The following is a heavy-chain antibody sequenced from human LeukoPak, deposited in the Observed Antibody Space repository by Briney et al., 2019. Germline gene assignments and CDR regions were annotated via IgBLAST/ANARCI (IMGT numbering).Heavy chain of an antibody. CDR3: AREPKYYYDSSGPGSIDY. V-gene: IGHV4-31*03. CDR1: GGSISSGGYY. D-gene: IGHD3-22*01. J-gene: IGHJ4*02. Sequence: SETLSLTCTVSGGSISSGGYYWSWIRQHPGKGLEWIGYIYYSGSTYYNPSLKSRVTISVDTSKNQFSLKLSFVTAADTAVYYCAREPKYYYDSSGPGSIDYWGQGTLVTVSS. CDR2: IYYSGST.